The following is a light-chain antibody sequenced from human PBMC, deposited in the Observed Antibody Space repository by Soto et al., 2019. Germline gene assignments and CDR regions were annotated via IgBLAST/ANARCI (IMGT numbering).Light chain of an antibody. CDR3: QQYGSSPFT. CDR2: GAS. J-gene: IGKJ3*01. CDR1: QSVSSSY. V-gene: IGKV3-20*01. Sequence: EIVLTQSPGTLSLSPGERATLSCRASQSVSSSYLAWYQQKPGPAPRLLIYGASSRATGNPDRFSGSGSGTDFTLTISRLEPEDFAVYYCQQYGSSPFTFGPGTKEDIK.